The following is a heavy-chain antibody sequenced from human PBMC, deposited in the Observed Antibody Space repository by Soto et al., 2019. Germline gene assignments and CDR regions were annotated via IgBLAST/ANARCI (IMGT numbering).Heavy chain of an antibody. CDR3: ARRPNTLNYYAMDV. Sequence: GESLKISCKGSGYSFTSHWIAWVRQMPGKGLEWMGIIYPDDSDTRYSPSFQGQVTISADKSISTAYLQWSSLKASDTAIYYCARRPNTLNYYAMDVWGQGTTVTVSS. D-gene: IGHD3-9*01. V-gene: IGHV5-51*01. CDR1: GYSFTSHW. J-gene: IGHJ6*02. CDR2: IYPDDSDT.